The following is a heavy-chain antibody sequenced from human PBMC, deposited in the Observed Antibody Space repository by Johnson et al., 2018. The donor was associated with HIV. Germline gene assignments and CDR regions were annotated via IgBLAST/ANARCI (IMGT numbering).Heavy chain of an antibody. J-gene: IGHJ3*02. Sequence: QVQLVESGGGVVQPGRSLRLSCAASGFTFSSYAMHWVRQAPAKGLEWVAVISYDGSDKYYADSVKGRFTISRDSSKNTLYLQMNSLRAEDTAVYYCARGGIRGYSYGPGAFDIWGQGTMVTVSS. CDR1: GFTFSSYA. CDR3: ARGGIRGYSYGPGAFDI. CDR2: ISYDGSDK. V-gene: IGHV3-30*04. D-gene: IGHD5-18*01.